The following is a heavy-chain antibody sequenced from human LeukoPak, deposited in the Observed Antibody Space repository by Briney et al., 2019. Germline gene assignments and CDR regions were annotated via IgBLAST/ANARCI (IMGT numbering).Heavy chain of an antibody. V-gene: IGHV5-51*01. CDR3: ARQRGILRSDWFDP. CDR1: GYSFSSFW. CDR2: IYPGDSET. J-gene: IGHJ5*02. Sequence: GESLKISCEGSGYSFSSFWVAWVRQKPGKGLELMGIIYPGDSETKYSPFFEGQVTMSADKSISTVYLQWSGLKASDTAIYYCARQRGILRSDWFDPWGQGTLVTVSS. D-gene: IGHD4-17*01.